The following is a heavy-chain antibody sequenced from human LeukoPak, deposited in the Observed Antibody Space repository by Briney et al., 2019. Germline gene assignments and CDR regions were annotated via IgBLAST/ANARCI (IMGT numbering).Heavy chain of an antibody. CDR3: ARGGPLGYCSSTSCYIWFDP. J-gene: IGHJ5*02. V-gene: IGHV4-34*01. D-gene: IGHD2-2*02. Sequence: PSETLSLTCAVYGGSFSGYYWSWIRQPPGKGLEWIGEINHSGSTNYNPSLKSRVTIPVDTSKNQFSLKLSSVTAADTAVYYCARGGPLGYCSSTSCYIWFDPWGQGTLVTVSS. CDR2: INHSGST. CDR1: GGSFSGYY.